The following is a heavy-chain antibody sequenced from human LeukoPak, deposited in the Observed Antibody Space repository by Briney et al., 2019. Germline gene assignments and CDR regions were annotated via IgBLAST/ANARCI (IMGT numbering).Heavy chain of an antibody. Sequence: GGSLRLSCAASGFTFSSYAMSWVRQPPGKGLEWVSHISGSRITTYYADSVKGRFTISRDNSKNTLYLQMNSLRAEDTAVYYCAKSPGGYSGPFGDWGQGTLVTVSS. J-gene: IGHJ4*02. D-gene: IGHD5-12*01. CDR3: AKSPGGYSGPFGD. CDR1: GFTFSSYA. V-gene: IGHV3-23*01. CDR2: ISGSRITT.